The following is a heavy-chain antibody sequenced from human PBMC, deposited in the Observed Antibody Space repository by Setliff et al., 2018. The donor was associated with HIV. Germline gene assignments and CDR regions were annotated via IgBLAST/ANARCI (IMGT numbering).Heavy chain of an antibody. V-gene: IGHV4-59*01. CDR3: ARGPAREGGYWGSDSQGYFQH. D-gene: IGHD3-22*01. CDR1: GGFISSYY. J-gene: IGHJ1*01. CDR2: IHYSGST. Sequence: SETLSLTCTVSGGFISSYYWSWIRQPPGKGLEWIGYIHYSGSTSYNPSLKSRLTISVDTSKNQFSLKLTSVTASDTAVYYCARGPAREGGYWGSDSQGYFQHWGQGTLVTVSS.